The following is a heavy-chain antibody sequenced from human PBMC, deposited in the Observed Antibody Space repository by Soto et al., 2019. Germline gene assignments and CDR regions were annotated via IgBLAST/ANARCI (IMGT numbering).Heavy chain of an antibody. D-gene: IGHD3-9*01. V-gene: IGHV4-39*01. J-gene: IGHJ6*02. Sequence: PSETLSLTCTVSGGSISSSSYYWGWIRQPPGKGLEWIGSIYYSGSTYYNPSLKGRVTISVDTSKNQFSLKLSSVTAADTAVYYCVCNGYFDWLLLGYYYYGMDFWGQGTTVTVSS. CDR1: GGSISSSSYY. CDR3: VCNGYFDWLLLGYYYYGMDF. CDR2: IYYSGST.